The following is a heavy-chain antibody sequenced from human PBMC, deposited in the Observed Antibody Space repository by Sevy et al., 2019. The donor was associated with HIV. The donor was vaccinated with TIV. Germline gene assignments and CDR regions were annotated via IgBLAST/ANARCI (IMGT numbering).Heavy chain of an antibody. J-gene: IGHJ4*02. CDR1: GFTFSSYA. CDR3: AKVATYSSSSGERRPNDY. CDR2: ISGSGGST. Sequence: GESLKISCAASGFTFSSYAMSWVRQAPGKGLEWVSAISGSGGSTYYADSVKGRFTISRDNSKNTLYLQMNSLRAEDTAVYYCAKVATYSSSSGERRPNDYWGQRTLVTVSS. V-gene: IGHV3-23*01. D-gene: IGHD6-6*01.